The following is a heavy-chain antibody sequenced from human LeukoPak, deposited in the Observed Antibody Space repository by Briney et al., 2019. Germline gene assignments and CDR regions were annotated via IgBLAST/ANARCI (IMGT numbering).Heavy chain of an antibody. CDR3: ARDRYSSSWFDAFDI. CDR1: GGSIGSCY. Sequence: KASETLSLTCTVSGGSIGSCYWSWIRQPPGKGLEWIGYIYYSGSTNYNPSLKSRVTISVDTSKNQFSLNLNSVTAADTAVYYCARDRYSSSWFDAFDIWGQGTMVTVSS. D-gene: IGHD6-13*01. J-gene: IGHJ3*02. CDR2: IYYSGST. V-gene: IGHV4-59*01.